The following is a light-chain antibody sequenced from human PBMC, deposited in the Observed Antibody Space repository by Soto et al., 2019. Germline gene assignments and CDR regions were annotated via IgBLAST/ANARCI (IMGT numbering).Light chain of an antibody. Sequence: QSALTQPPSASGSPGQSVTISCTGTSSDVGGYNYVSWYQQHPGKAPKLMIYEVNRRPSGVPDRFSGSKSGNTASLTVSGLQAAVEANYYCSSYVGSSNVVFGGGTKLTVL. CDR2: EVN. V-gene: IGLV2-8*01. CDR3: SSYVGSSNVV. J-gene: IGLJ2*01. CDR1: SSDVGGYNY.